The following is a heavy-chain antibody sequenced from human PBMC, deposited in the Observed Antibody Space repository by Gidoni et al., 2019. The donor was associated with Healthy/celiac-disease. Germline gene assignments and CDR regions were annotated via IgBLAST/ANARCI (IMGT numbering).Heavy chain of an antibody. Sequence: QVQLVQSGAEVKKPGASVKVSCKVSGYTRPTVSMPWVGQAPGKGLEWMGGFDPEDGETIDAQKFQGRVTMTEDTSTDTAYMELSSLRSEDTAVYYCATAPILRDSGSYLVALYYFDYWGQGTLVTVSS. CDR3: ATAPILRDSGSYLVALYYFDY. D-gene: IGHD1-26*01. J-gene: IGHJ4*02. V-gene: IGHV1-24*01. CDR1: GYTRPTVS. CDR2: FDPEDGET.